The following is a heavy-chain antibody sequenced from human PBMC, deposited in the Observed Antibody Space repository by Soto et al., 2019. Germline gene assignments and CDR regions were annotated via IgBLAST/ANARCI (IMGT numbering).Heavy chain of an antibody. D-gene: IGHD3-22*01. CDR3: ARDRLHYYDSSGPDAFDI. CDR2: IIPIFGTA. Sequence: GASVKVSCKASGGTFSSYAISWVRQAPGLGLEWMGGIIPIFGTANYAQKFQGRVTITADKSTSTAYMELSSLRSEDTAVYYCARDRLHYYDSSGPDAFDIWGQGTMVTVSS. V-gene: IGHV1-69*06. CDR1: GGTFSSYA. J-gene: IGHJ3*02.